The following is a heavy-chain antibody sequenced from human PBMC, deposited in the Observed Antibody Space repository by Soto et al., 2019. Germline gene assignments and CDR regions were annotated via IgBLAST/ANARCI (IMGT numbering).Heavy chain of an antibody. Sequence: GGSLRLSCAASGFTFSRYWMSWVRQAPGKGQEWVANIKQDGSEKYYVDSVKGRFTISRDNAKNSLYLQMNSLRAEDTAVYYCARVPSIVVLTGRLYHYYGIDVSGQGTTVTVSS. CDR2: IKQDGSEK. D-gene: IGHD2-21*02. CDR1: GFTFSRYW. CDR3: ARVPSIVVLTGRLYHYYGIDV. V-gene: IGHV3-7*01. J-gene: IGHJ6*02.